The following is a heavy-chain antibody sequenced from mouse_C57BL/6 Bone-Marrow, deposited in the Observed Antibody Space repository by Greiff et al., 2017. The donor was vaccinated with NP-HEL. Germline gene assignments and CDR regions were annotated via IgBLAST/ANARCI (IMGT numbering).Heavy chain of an antibody. D-gene: IGHD6-1*01. Sequence: VQLQESGPGLVQPSQSLSITCTVSGFSLTSYGVHWVRQSPGTGLEWLGVIWSGGSTDYNAAFISRLSISKDNSKSQVFFKMNSLQAYDTAIYYCASSHWYFDVWGTGTTVTVSS. V-gene: IGHV2-2*01. CDR1: GFSLTSYG. J-gene: IGHJ1*03. CDR3: ASSHWYFDV. CDR2: IWSGGST.